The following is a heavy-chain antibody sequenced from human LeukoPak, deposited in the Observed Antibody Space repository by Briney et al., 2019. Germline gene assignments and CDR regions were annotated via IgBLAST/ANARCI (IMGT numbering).Heavy chain of an antibody. D-gene: IGHD1-1*01. CDR1: GFTFTSSA. CDR2: IVVGSGNT. Sequence: SVKVSCKASGFTFTSSAVQWGRQARGQGVEWIGWIVVGSGNTNYAQKFQERVTINRDMSTSTAYMELSSLRSEDTAVYYCATDDVTTGTKTALGYWGQGTLVTVSS. J-gene: IGHJ4*02. V-gene: IGHV1-58*01. CDR3: ATDDVTTGTKTALGY.